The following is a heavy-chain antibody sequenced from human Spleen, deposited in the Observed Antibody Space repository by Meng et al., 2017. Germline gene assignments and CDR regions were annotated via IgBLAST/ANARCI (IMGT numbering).Heavy chain of an antibody. CDR2: IFYSGNT. CDR1: GGSISSGDYY. Sequence: QLQLQASGSGLVKPSQTLSLTCTVSGGSISSGDYYWSWIRQPPGKGLEWIGYIFYSGNTKYNPSLKSRVSISVDTSKNQFSLELTSVTAADTAVYYCARDLSAYCGGDCYGWFDPWGQGTLVTVSS. V-gene: IGHV4-30-4*01. CDR3: ARDLSAYCGGDCYGWFDP. D-gene: IGHD2-21*02. J-gene: IGHJ5*02.